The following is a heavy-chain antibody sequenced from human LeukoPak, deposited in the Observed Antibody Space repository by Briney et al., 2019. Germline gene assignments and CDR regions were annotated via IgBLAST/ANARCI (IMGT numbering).Heavy chain of an antibody. CDR1: GFTFSSYG. CDR3: AREMIGYCSSTSCYDPFDY. D-gene: IGHD2-2*01. Sequence: GGSLRLSCVASGFTFSSYGMHWVRQAPGKGLEWVADIWYDGKNEHFADSVKGRFTISRDNSKNTLYLQMNSLRAEDTAVYYCAREMIGYCSSTSCYDPFDYWGQGTLVTVSS. J-gene: IGHJ4*02. V-gene: IGHV3-33*01. CDR2: IWYDGKNE.